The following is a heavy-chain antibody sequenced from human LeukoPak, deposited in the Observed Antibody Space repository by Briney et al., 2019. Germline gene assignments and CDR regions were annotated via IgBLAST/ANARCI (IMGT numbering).Heavy chain of an antibody. CDR2: IYYSGST. Sequence: SQTLSLTCTVSGGSISSGGYYWSWIRQHPGKGLEWIGYIYYSGSTNYNPSLKSRVTISVDTSKNQFSLKLSSVTAADTAVYYCARVGSSGPDYWGQGTLVTVSS. D-gene: IGHD6-19*01. CDR3: ARVGSSGPDY. V-gene: IGHV4-31*03. J-gene: IGHJ4*02. CDR1: GGSISSGGYY.